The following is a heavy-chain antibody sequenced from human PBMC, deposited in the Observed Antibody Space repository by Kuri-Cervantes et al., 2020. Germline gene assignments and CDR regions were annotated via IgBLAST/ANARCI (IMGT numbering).Heavy chain of an antibody. CDR3: ARGRGGARPNWYFDL. CDR2: INTNTGNP. D-gene: IGHD3-16*01. J-gene: IGHJ2*01. V-gene: IGHV7-4-1*02. Sequence: ASVKVSCKVSGYTLTELSMHWVRQAPGQGLEWMGWINTNTGNPTYAQGFTGRFVFSLDTSVSTAYLQWSSLKASDTAMYYCARGRGGARPNWYFDLWGRGTLVTVSS. CDR1: GYTLTELS.